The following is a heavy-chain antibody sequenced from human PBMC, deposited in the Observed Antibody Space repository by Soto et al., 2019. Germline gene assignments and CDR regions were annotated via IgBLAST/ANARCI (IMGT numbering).Heavy chain of an antibody. CDR1: GGSISSYY. V-gene: IGHV4-59*08. D-gene: IGHD6-19*01. Sequence: QVQLQESGPGLVKPSETLSLTCTVSGGSISSYYWSWIRQPPGKGLEWIGYIYSSGSTNYNPSLNSLVTISVNTSKTQFSLKLSSVTAADTAVYYCARHVQWLVTFDYWGQGTLVTVSS. CDR3: ARHVQWLVTFDY. CDR2: IYSSGST. J-gene: IGHJ4*02.